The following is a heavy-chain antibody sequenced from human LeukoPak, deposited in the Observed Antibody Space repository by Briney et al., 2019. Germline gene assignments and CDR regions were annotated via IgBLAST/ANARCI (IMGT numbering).Heavy chain of an antibody. V-gene: IGHV3-7*01. CDR2: IKQDGIEK. Sequence: GGSLRLSCAVSGFSFRSHWMSWVRQAPGKGPEWVANIKQDGIEKYYVDSVKGRFTISRDNAKNSLYLQMDSLRVEDTAVYYCARVKGYGGSFNRDFDYWGQGTLVTVSS. CDR1: GFSFRSHW. J-gene: IGHJ4*02. CDR3: ARVKGYGGSFNRDFDY. D-gene: IGHD1-26*01.